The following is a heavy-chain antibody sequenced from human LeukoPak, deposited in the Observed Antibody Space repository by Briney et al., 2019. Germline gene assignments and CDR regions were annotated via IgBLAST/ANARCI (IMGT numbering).Heavy chain of an antibody. CDR2: ISTSGST. Sequence: SETLSLTCTVSGGSISSDSYYWSWIRQPAGKGLEWIGRISTSGSTDYNPSLKSRVTISVDTSKNQFSLKLSSVTAADTAVYYCARGQTQSNVVAFDPWGQGTLVTVSS. CDR1: GGSISSDSYY. J-gene: IGHJ5*02. CDR3: ARGQTQSNVVAFDP. D-gene: IGHD2-21*01. V-gene: IGHV4-61*02.